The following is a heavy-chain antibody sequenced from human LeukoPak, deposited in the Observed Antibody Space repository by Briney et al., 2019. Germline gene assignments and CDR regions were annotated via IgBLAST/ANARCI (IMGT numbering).Heavy chain of an antibody. CDR3: ARDSYDSSGYYSHSGAFDI. D-gene: IGHD3-22*01. CDR2: IIPILGIA. J-gene: IGHJ3*02. Sequence: SVKVSCKASGGTFSSYAISWVRQAPGQGLEWMGRIIPILGIANYAQKFQGRVTITADKSTSTAYMELSSLRSVDTAVYYCARDSYDSSGYYSHSGAFDIWGQGTMVTVSS. V-gene: IGHV1-69*04. CDR1: GGTFSSYA.